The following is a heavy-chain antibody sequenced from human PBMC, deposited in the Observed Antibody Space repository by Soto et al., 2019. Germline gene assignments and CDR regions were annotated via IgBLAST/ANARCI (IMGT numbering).Heavy chain of an antibody. V-gene: IGHV3-23*01. D-gene: IGHD2-21*01. CDR2: ISSGSGGGT. CDR1: GITFKNYA. J-gene: IGHJ5*02. CDR3: ATLKGIVSVAGVLDL. Sequence: PGGSLRLSCAASGITFKNYALTWVRQAPGKGLEWVSSISSGSGGGTYYADSVKGRFTVSRDNSRNMFFLQMNTLNSDDTATYHCATLKGIVSVAGVLDLWGQGTLVTVSS.